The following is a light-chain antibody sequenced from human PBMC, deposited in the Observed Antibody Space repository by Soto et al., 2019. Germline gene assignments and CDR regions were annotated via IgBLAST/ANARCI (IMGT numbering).Light chain of an antibody. J-gene: IGKJ1*01. CDR3: QQYGSSPRT. CDR1: QSVSSSY. CDR2: GAS. Sequence: EIVLTQSPGTLSLSPGERATLSCRASQSVSSSYLAWYQQKPGQAPRLLIYGASSRATGIPDRFSGSGSGTDFTLTISRLEPEDFAVYYRQQYGSSPRTVGQGTKVDIK. V-gene: IGKV3-20*01.